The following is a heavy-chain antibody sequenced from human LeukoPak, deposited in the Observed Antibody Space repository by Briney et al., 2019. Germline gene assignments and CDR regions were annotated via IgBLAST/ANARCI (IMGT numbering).Heavy chain of an antibody. CDR3: AKDPRRWELGDY. CDR2: ISGSGGST. V-gene: IGHV3-23*01. D-gene: IGHD1-26*01. CDR1: GFTFSSYA. J-gene: IGHJ4*02. Sequence: PGGSLRLSCAASGFTFSSYAMSWVRQAPGKGLEWVSAISGSGGSTYYADSVKGRFTISRDNSKNTLYLQMNSPRAEDTAVYYCAKDPRRWELGDYWGQGTLVTVSS.